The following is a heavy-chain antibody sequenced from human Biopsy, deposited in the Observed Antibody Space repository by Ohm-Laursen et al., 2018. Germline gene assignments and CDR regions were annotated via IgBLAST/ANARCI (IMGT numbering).Heavy chain of an antibody. Sequence: ESSVKVSCKASGGTFTNHAVGWVRQAPGQGLEWVGSSIPLFNTANYADKFQGRVTLTADKSMTTAYMELSSLRSEDTAIYYCARFPLGAYDDSGSYRAVEHWYFDLWGRGTLVTVSS. CDR1: GGTFTNHA. D-gene: IGHD3-22*01. CDR3: ARFPLGAYDDSGSYRAVEHWYFDL. J-gene: IGHJ2*01. V-gene: IGHV1-69*06. CDR2: SIPLFNTA.